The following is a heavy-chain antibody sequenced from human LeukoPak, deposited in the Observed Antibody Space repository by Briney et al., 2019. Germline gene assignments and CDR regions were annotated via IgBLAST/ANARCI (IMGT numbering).Heavy chain of an antibody. CDR2: IRSKANSYAT. D-gene: IGHD3-10*01. V-gene: IGHV3-73*01. Sequence: GGSLKLSCAASGFTFSGSAMHWVRQASGKGLEWVGRIRSKANSYATAYAASVKGRFTISRDDSKNTAYLQMNSLKTEDTAVYYCTRLANYYGSGSYYRNWFDPWGQGTLVTVSS. CDR3: TRLANYYGSGSYYRNWFDP. J-gene: IGHJ5*02. CDR1: GFTFSGSA.